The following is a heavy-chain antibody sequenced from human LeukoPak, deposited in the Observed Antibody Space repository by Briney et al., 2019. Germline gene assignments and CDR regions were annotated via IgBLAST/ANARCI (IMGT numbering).Heavy chain of an antibody. D-gene: IGHD6-19*01. CDR1: GFTVSSNY. Sequence: GGSLRLSCAASGFTVSSNYMSWVRQAPGKGLEWVSVIYSGGSTYYADSVKGRFTISRDNSKNTLYLQMNSLRAEDTAVYYCATSTGYSSGCSDYWGQGTLVTASS. V-gene: IGHV3-66*01. CDR2: IYSGGST. CDR3: ATSTGYSSGCSDY. J-gene: IGHJ4*02.